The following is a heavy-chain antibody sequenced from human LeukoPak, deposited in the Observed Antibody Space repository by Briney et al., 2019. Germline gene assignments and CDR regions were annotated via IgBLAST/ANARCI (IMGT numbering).Heavy chain of an antibody. J-gene: IGHJ6*02. Sequence: PGGSLRLSCAASGFTFSTYWMAWVRQAPEKGLEWVANIKGDGSEKYHGDSVTGRFTISRDNAKNSLYLQMNSLRAEDTAIYYCASYRVSHGMDVWGQGTTVTVSS. CDR2: IKGDGSEK. CDR3: ASYRVSHGMDV. D-gene: IGHD1-26*01. V-gene: IGHV3-7*01. CDR1: GFTFSTYW.